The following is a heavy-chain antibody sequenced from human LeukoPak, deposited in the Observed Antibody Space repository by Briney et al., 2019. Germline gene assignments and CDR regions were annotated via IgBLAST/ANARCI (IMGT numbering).Heavy chain of an antibody. J-gene: IGHJ4*02. CDR3: ARDVDYGSGSALGY. V-gene: IGHV4-31*03. CDR2: IYYSGSI. CDR1: GGSISSGGYY. Sequence: SETLSLTCTVSGGSISSGGYYWSWIRQHPGKGLEWIGYIYYSGSIYYNPSLKSRVTISVDTSKNQFSLKLSSVTAADTAVYYCARDVDYGSGSALGYWGQGTLVTVSS. D-gene: IGHD3-10*01.